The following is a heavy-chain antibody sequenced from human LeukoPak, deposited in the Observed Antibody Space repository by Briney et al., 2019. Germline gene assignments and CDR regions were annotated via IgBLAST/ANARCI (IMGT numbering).Heavy chain of an antibody. V-gene: IGHV1-2*02. CDR1: GYTFTNYY. CDR3: ARDHGDDAFDI. D-gene: IGHD3-3*01. Sequence: ASVKVSCKASGYTFTNYYIHWVRQAPGQGLEWMGWINSNRGDTNYAQKFQGRVTMTRDTSISTAYMELRSVRSDDTAVYYCARDHGDDAFDIWGPGTMATVSS. J-gene: IGHJ3*02. CDR2: INSNRGDT.